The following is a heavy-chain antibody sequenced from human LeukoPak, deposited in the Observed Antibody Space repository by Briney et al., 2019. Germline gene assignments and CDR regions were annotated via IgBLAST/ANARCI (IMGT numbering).Heavy chain of an antibody. D-gene: IGHD2-15*01. CDR2: IKQDGSEK. Sequence: GGSLRLSCAASGFTFSSYWMTWVRQAPGKGLEWVANIKQDGSEKYYVGSVEGRFTISRDNAKNSLYLQMNSLRAEDTAVYYSAKVWWYWREWGQGTLVTVSS. CDR1: GFTFSSYW. J-gene: IGHJ4*02. CDR3: AKVWWYWRE. V-gene: IGHV3-7*01.